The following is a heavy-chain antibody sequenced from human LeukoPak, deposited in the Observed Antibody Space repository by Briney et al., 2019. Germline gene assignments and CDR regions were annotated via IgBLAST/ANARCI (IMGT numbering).Heavy chain of an antibody. V-gene: IGHV3-30*03. Sequence: GRSLRLSCAASGFTFTNHGLHWVRQAPGKGLEWVTFISYDGSKQYYADSVKGRFTISRDNSKNTMFLQMNSLRAEDTAVYYCARDLESITGTIGYYYGLDVWGRGTTVTVSS. CDR3: ARDLESITGTIGYYYGLDV. D-gene: IGHD1-20*01. J-gene: IGHJ6*01. CDR1: GFTFTNHG. CDR2: ISYDGSKQ.